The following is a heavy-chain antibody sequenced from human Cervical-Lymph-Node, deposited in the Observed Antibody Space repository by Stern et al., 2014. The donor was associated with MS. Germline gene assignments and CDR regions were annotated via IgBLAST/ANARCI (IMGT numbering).Heavy chain of an antibody. J-gene: IGHJ4*02. D-gene: IGHD3-22*01. Sequence: VQLVQSGAEVKKPGASVKVSCKASGYTFTSYYMHWVRQAPGQGLEWMGIINPSGGSTSYAQKSQGRVTMTRDTSTSTVYMELSSLRSEDTAVYYCARTYYDSSGYQGENYFDYWGQGTLVTVSS. CDR2: INPSGGST. CDR3: ARTYYDSSGYQGENYFDY. V-gene: IGHV1-46*01. CDR1: GYTFTSYY.